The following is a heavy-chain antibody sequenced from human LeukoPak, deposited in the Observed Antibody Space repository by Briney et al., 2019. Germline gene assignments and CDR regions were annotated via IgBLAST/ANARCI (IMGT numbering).Heavy chain of an antibody. J-gene: IGHJ6*03. Sequence: GGSLRLSCAASGFTFDDYAMRWVRQAPGKGLEWVSGISWNSGSIGYAESVKGRFTISRDNAKNSLYLQMNSLRAEDTALYYCAKDYRAGTGSYYYMDVWGKGTTVTVSS. D-gene: IGHD1-1*01. CDR1: GFTFDDYA. CDR3: AKDYRAGTGSYYYMDV. V-gene: IGHV3-9*01. CDR2: ISWNSGSI.